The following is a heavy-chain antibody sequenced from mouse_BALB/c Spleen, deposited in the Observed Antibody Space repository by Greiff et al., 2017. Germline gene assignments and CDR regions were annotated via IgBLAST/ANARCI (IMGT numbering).Heavy chain of an antibody. D-gene: IGHD1-1*01. J-gene: IGHJ4*01. CDR1: GYTFSSYW. CDR3: ARGGPVVATDYAMDY. Sequence: QVQLKQSGAELMKPGASVKISCKATGYTFSSYWIEWVKQRPGHGLEWIGEILPGSGSTNYNEKFKGKATFTADTSSNTAYMQLSSLTSEDSAVYYCARGGPVVATDYAMDYWGQGTSVTVSS. CDR2: ILPGSGST. V-gene: IGHV1-9*01.